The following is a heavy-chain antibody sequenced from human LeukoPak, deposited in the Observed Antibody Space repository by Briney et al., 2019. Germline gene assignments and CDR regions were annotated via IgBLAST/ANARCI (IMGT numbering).Heavy chain of an antibody. CDR1: GFTFSSYG. Sequence: GGSLRLSCAASGFTFSSYGMHWVRQAPGKGLEYVSAIDNYGDGTYYADSVKGRFTFSRDISKNTLYLQMSSLRAEDTAVYYCVKMDSRDYWGQGTLVIVSS. CDR2: IDNYGDGT. J-gene: IGHJ4*02. D-gene: IGHD3/OR15-3a*01. CDR3: VKMDSRDY. V-gene: IGHV3-64D*06.